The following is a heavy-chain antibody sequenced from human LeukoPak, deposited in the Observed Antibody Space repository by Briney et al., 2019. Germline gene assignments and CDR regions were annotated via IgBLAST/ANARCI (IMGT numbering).Heavy chain of an antibody. CDR2: IYTSGST. D-gene: IGHD6-19*01. CDR3: ARTGIAVAGSYYFDY. J-gene: IGHJ4*02. CDR1: GGSISSYY. V-gene: IGHV4-4*09. Sequence: PSETLSLTCTVSGGSISSYYWSWIRQPPGKGLEWIGYIYTSGSTNYNPSLKSRVTISVDTSKNQFSLKLSSVTAADTAAYYCARTGIAVAGSYYFDYWGQGTLVTVSS.